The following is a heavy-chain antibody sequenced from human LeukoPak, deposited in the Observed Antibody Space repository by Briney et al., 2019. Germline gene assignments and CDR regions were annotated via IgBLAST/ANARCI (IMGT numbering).Heavy chain of an antibody. CDR1: GYSISSGYY. CDR2: IYYSGST. D-gene: IGHD6-13*01. CDR3: ARRSIAAAGMGDAFDI. Sequence: SETLSLTCTVSGYSISSGYYWSWIRQPPGKGLEWIGYIYYSGSTNYNPSLKSRVTISVDTSKNQFSLKLSSVTAADTAVYYCARRSIAAAGMGDAFDIWGQGTMVTVSS. J-gene: IGHJ3*02. V-gene: IGHV4-38-2*02.